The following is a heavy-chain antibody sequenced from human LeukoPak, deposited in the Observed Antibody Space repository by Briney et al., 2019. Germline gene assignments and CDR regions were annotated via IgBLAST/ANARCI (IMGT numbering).Heavy chain of an antibody. J-gene: IGHJ5*02. CDR1: GYTFTGYY. D-gene: IGHD2-15*01. V-gene: IGHV1-2*02. Sequence: ASVKVSCKASGYTFTGYYMHWVRQAPGRGLEWMGWINPNSGGTNYAQKFQGRVTMTRDTSISTAYMELSRLRSDDTAVYYCARDLAATPHGWFDPWGQGTLVTVSS. CDR2: INPNSGGT. CDR3: ARDLAATPHGWFDP.